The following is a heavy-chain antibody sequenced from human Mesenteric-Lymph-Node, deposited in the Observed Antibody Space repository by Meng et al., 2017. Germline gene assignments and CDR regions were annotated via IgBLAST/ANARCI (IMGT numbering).Heavy chain of an antibody. J-gene: IGHJ6*02. CDR2: LPVSWGNA. CDR3: VRPGRWELFRGGLDV. CDR1: GFTFSNYA. V-gene: IGHV3-23*01. D-gene: IGHD1-7*01. Sequence: GESLKISCAASGFTFSNYAMSWVRQVPGKGLEWVSGLPVSWGNAFYADSVKGRFTISRDNAKNTLYLQMNSLRVEDTAVYYCVRPGRWELFRGGLDVWGQGTTVTVSS.